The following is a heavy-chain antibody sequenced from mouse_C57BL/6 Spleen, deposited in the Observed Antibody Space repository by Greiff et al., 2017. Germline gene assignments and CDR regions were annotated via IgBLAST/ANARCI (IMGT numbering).Heavy chain of an antibody. CDR1: GYTFTSYW. D-gene: IGHD2-1*01. CDR3: ARYGNYAMDY. J-gene: IGHJ4*01. Sequence: QVQLKQPGAELVRPGSSVKLSCKASGYTFTSYWMHWVKQRPIQGLEWIGNIDPSDSETHYNQKFKDKATLTVDKSSSTAYMQLSSLTSEDSAVYYCARYGNYAMDYWGKGTSVTVSS. CDR2: IDPSDSET. V-gene: IGHV1-52*01.